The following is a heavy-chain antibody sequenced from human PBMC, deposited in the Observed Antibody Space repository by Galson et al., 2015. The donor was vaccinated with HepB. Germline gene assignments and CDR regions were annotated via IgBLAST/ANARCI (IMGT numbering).Heavy chain of an antibody. D-gene: IGHD2-15*01. Sequence: SLRLSCAASGFTFSSYGMHWVRQAPGKGLEWVAFIRYDGSNKYYADSVKGRFTISRDNSKNTLYLQMNSLRAEDTAVYYCAKALSQAVVVAFGSGGDYWGQGTLVTVSS. CDR3: AKALSQAVVVAFGSGGDY. CDR1: GFTFSSYG. V-gene: IGHV3-30*02. CDR2: IRYDGSNK. J-gene: IGHJ4*02.